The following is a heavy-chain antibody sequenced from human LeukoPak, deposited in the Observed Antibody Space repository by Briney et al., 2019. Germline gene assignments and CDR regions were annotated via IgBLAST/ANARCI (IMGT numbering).Heavy chain of an antibody. CDR3: AKWDAYIES. V-gene: IGHV3-23*01. J-gene: IGHJ5*02. D-gene: IGHD3-16*01. Sequence: GGSLRLSCVASGFTFNIYAMTWVRQAPGKGLEWVPAIRGSGDSTYYADSVKGRFTISRDNSKNTVYLQMNSLGAEDTAVYYCAKWDAYIESWGQGTLVTVSS. CDR2: IRGSGDST. CDR1: GFTFNIYA.